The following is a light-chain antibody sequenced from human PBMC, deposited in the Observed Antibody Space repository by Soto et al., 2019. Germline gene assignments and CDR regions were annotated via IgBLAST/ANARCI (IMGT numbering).Light chain of an antibody. J-gene: IGKJ4*01. CDR3: QQGNSFPLT. CDR2: AAS. CDR1: QDISSW. V-gene: IGKV1-12*01. Sequence: DIKMTQSQSSVSASVGDRVTITCRASQDISSWLAWFQQKPGEAPRLLIYAASSLHSGVPSRFSGSGSGTDFTLTISSLQPEDFATYYCQQGNSFPLTFGGGTKVEIK.